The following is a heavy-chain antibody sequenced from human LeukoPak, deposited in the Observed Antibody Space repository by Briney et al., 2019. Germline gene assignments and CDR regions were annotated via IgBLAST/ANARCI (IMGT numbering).Heavy chain of an antibody. Sequence: PGGSLRLSCAASGFTFSSYGMHWVRQAPGKGLEWVAVIWNDGSKSNYPDSVKGRFTISRDDSKNTLFLQMSSLRAEDTAVYYCAKLSGSYYDSSGYYFAYYYYGMDVWGQGTTVTVSS. D-gene: IGHD3-22*01. CDR1: GFTFSSYG. CDR3: AKLSGSYYDSSGYYFAYYYYGMDV. V-gene: IGHV3-33*06. J-gene: IGHJ6*02. CDR2: IWNDGSKS.